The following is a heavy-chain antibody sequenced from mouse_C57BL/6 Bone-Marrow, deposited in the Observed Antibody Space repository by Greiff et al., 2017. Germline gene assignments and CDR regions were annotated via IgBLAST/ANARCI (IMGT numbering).Heavy chain of an antibody. CDR1: GFTFSDAW. Sequence: EVKLVESGGGLVQPGGSMKLSCDASGFTFSDAWMDWVRQSPEKGLEWVAEIRNKANNHATYYAESVKGRLTISRDDSKSSVYLQMNSLSAEDTGIYYCTRRDYYGSSSLGAYWCQGTLVTVSA. CDR2: IRNKANNHAT. D-gene: IGHD1-1*01. V-gene: IGHV6-6*01. CDR3: TRRDYYGSSSLGAY. J-gene: IGHJ3*01.